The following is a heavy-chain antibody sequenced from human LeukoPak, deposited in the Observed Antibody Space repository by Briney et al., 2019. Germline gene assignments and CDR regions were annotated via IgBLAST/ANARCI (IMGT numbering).Heavy chain of an antibody. Sequence: ASVKVSCKASGYTFSSYGISWVRQAPGQGLEWMGWISGYNGNTDYPQKFQGSVTMTADTSTTTVYMELRSLRSDDTAIYYCARATYCTSTSCYVPFDYWGQGTLVTVSS. CDR2: ISGYNGNT. D-gene: IGHD2-2*01. CDR3: ARATYCTSTSCYVPFDY. CDR1: GYTFSSYG. V-gene: IGHV1-18*01. J-gene: IGHJ4*02.